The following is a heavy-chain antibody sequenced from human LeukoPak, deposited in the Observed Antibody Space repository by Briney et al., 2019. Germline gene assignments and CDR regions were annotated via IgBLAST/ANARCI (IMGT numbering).Heavy chain of an antibody. CDR1: GFTFSSYA. Sequence: GGSLRLSCAASGFTFSSYAMSWVRQAPGKGLEWVAAISNSGGDTFYSDSGKGRFTIAGDNSKNTLYLQMNSLRVDDTAVYYCAQQLGYCSGGTCYSTYWGQGTLVTVSS. V-gene: IGHV3-23*01. J-gene: IGHJ4*02. D-gene: IGHD2-15*01. CDR3: AQQLGYCSGGTCYSTY. CDR2: ISNSGGDT.